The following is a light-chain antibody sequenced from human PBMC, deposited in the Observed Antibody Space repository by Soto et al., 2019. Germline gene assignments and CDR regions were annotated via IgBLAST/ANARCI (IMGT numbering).Light chain of an antibody. CDR1: NIGSKS. V-gene: IGLV3-21*01. CDR3: QVWDTSNDHHV. J-gene: IGLJ1*01. CDR2: YDS. Sequence: SYELTQSPSVSVAPGQTATITCGGNNIGSKSVNWYQHKAGQAPVLVMSYDSDRPSGIPERFSGSNSGNTATLTLSRVESGYDADYYCQVWDTSNDHHVFGSGTKLTVL.